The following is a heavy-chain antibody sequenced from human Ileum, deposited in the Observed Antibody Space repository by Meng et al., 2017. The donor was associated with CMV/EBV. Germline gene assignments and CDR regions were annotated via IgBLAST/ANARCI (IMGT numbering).Heavy chain of an antibody. D-gene: IGHD3-22*01. CDR2: VYYNGIT. J-gene: IGHJ4*02. CDR1: GGSISTSSYY. Sequence: HLQLQGSGHVLAKPSRTLSPTCTVSGGSISTSSYYWGWIRQAPGKGLEWIGSVYYNGITYYNPSLNSRVILSLDTSKNQFSLKLDSVTAADTAVYYCGRDNSGFVDYWGQGALVTVSS. CDR3: GRDNSGFVDY. V-gene: IGHV4-39*07.